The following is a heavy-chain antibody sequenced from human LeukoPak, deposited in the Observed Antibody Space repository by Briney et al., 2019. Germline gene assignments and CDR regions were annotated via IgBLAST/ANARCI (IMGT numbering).Heavy chain of an antibody. J-gene: IGHJ4*02. CDR2: ISSSGSTI. CDR3: ARDVDTATDY. Sequence: GGFLRLSCAASGFTFSSYEMNWVRQAPGKGLEWVSYISSSGSTIYYADSVKGRFTISRDNAKNSLYLQMNSLRAEDTAVYYCARDVDTATDYWGQGTLVTVSS. D-gene: IGHD5-18*01. CDR1: GFTFSSYE. V-gene: IGHV3-48*03.